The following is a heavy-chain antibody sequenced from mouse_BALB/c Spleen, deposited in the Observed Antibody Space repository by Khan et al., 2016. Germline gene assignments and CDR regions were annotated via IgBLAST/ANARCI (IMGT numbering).Heavy chain of an antibody. D-gene: IGHD1-1*01. CDR1: GYTFTNYG. Sequence: QIQLVQSGPELKKPGKTVKISCKSSGYTFTNYGMNWVKQAPGKGLKWMGWINTYSGESTYADDFKGRFAFSLETPATNAYLLLNNLKNEDTATSFCARYRSDYGSSRYFDVWGAGTTVTVSS. J-gene: IGHJ1*01. V-gene: IGHV9-3-1*01. CDR2: INTYSGES. CDR3: ARYRSDYGSSRYFDV.